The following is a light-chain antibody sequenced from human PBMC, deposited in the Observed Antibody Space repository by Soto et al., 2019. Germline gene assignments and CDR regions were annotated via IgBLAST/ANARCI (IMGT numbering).Light chain of an antibody. CDR1: SSDVGSYNL. J-gene: IGLJ3*02. CDR2: EDS. Sequence: QSVLTQPSSVSGSPGQSITISCTGTSSDVGSYNLVSWYQQHPGKAPKLIIYEDSKRPSGVSNRFSGSKSGNTASLTISGLQAEDEADYFYSSYARSSTFVVFGGGTKVTVL. CDR3: SSYARSSTFVV. V-gene: IGLV2-23*02.